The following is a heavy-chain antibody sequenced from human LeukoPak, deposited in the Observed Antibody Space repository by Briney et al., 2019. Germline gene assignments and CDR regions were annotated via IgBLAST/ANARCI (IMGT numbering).Heavy chain of an antibody. CDR1: GYTFTGYY. D-gene: IGHD1-1*01. J-gene: IGHJ6*03. V-gene: IGHV1-2*02. CDR2: INPNSGGT. CDR3: ATAFERSYYYYMDV. Sequence: GASVKVSCKASGYTFTGYYMHWVRQAPGQGLEWMGWINPNSGGTNYAQKFQGRVTMTKDTSISTAYMELSRLRSDDTAVYYCATAFERSYYYYMDVWGKGTTVTVSS.